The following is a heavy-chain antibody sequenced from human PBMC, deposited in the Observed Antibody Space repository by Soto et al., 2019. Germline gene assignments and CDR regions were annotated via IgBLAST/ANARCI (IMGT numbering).Heavy chain of an antibody. CDR1: DDSINSDKYY. V-gene: IGHV4-39*01. J-gene: IGHJ4*02. CDR3: ARLEGLATISYYFDF. Sequence: QLQLQESGPGLVKPSETLSLTCSVSDDSINSDKYYWGWIRQPPGKGLEWIGSIYYRGNAYYNPSLQNRGTISLDKSKSQFSLKLNSVTAADSAVYFCARLEGLATISYYFDFWGPGALVTVSS. CDR2: IYYRGNA. D-gene: IGHD3-9*01.